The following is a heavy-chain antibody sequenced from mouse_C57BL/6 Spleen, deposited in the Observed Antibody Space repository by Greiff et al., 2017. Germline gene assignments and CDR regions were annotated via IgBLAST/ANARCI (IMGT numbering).Heavy chain of an antibody. V-gene: IGHV2-2*01. CDR1: GFSLTSYG. Sequence: VKLMESGPGLVQPSQSLSITCTVSGFSLTSYGVHWVRQSPGKGLEWLGVIWSGGSTDYNAAFISRLSISKDNSKSQVFFKMNSLQADDTAIYYCARRGVLRPYAMDYWGQGTSVTVSS. J-gene: IGHJ4*01. CDR2: IWSGGST. D-gene: IGHD1-2*01. CDR3: ARRGVLRPYAMDY.